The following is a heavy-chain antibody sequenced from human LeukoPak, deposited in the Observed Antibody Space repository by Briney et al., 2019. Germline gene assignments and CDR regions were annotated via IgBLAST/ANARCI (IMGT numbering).Heavy chain of an antibody. Sequence: SETLSLTCTVSGGSIGIYHWSWIRQPPGKGLEWIWYMYHSGSTNYNPSLKSRVTISVDTSENQFSLKLSSLTAADTAVYYCAKGAIGFDYWGQGTLVTVSS. CDR3: AKGAIGFDY. D-gene: IGHD3-16*02. CDR2: MYHSGST. J-gene: IGHJ4*02. CDR1: GGSIGIYH. V-gene: IGHV4-59*08.